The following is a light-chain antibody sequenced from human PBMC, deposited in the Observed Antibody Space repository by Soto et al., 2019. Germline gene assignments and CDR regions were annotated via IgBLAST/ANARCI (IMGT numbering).Light chain of an antibody. CDR2: AAS. CDR1: QTISTY. V-gene: IGKV1-27*01. J-gene: IGKJ4*01. Sequence: DIQMTQSPSSLSASVGDRVTITCRASQTISTYLNWYQQKPGKAPKLLIYAASTLQTGVPSRFSGSGSGTDFTLTISSLQPEDVATYYCQKYKSAPSLTFGGGTKVEIK. CDR3: QKYKSAPSLT.